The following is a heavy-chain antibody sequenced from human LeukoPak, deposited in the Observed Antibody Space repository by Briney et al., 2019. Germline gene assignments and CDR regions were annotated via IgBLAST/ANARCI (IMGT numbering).Heavy chain of an antibody. Sequence: ASVKVSCKASGYTFTSYGISWVRQAPGQGLEWMGWISAYNGNTNYAQKLQGRVTMTTDTSTSTAYMELRSLRSDDTAVYYCASSSGSGDFWSGADAFDIWGQGTMVTVSS. V-gene: IGHV1-18*01. CDR3: ASSSGSGDFWSGADAFDI. D-gene: IGHD3-3*01. CDR2: ISAYNGNT. J-gene: IGHJ3*02. CDR1: GYTFTSYG.